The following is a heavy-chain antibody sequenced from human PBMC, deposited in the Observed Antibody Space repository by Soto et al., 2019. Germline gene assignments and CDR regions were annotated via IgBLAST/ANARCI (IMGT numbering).Heavy chain of an antibody. CDR2: IYYSGST. Sequence: SETLSLTCTVSGGSISSSSYYWGWIRQPPGKGLEWIGSIYYSGSTYYNPSLKSRVTISVDTSKIQFSLKLSSVTASDSAVYYCVIQDAYDFWSGFQGGVAFDIWGQGTMVTVSS. D-gene: IGHD3-3*01. V-gene: IGHV4-39*01. CDR3: VIQDAYDFWSGFQGGVAFDI. J-gene: IGHJ3*02. CDR1: GGSISSSSYY.